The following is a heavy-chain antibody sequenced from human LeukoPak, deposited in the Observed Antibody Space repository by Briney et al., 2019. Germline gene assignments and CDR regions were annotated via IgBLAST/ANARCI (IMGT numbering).Heavy chain of an antibody. V-gene: IGHV4-4*07. CDR3: ARGVNFDWLFYWFDP. CDR2: IYTSGTS. J-gene: IGHJ5*02. Sequence: PSETLSLTCTVSGGSISGYYWSWIRQPAGKGLEWIGRIYTSGTSNYNPSLKSRVTMSVDTSKNQFSVKLSSVTAADTAMYYCARGVNFDWLFYWFDPWGQGTLVTVSS. CDR1: GGSISGYY. D-gene: IGHD3-9*01.